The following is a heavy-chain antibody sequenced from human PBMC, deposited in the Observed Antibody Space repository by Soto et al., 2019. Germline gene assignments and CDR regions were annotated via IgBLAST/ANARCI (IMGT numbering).Heavy chain of an antibody. Sequence: QVQLQQWGAGLLKPSETLSLTCAVYGGSFSGYYWSWIRQPPGKGLEWIGEINHSGSTNYNPSLKRRGTISVETSKNQFSLKLSSVTAADTAVYYCARGRVRFGELLKADKYYFDYWGQGTLVTVSS. J-gene: IGHJ4*02. CDR1: GGSFSGYY. D-gene: IGHD3-10*01. V-gene: IGHV4-34*01. CDR2: INHSGST. CDR3: ARGRVRFGELLKADKYYFDY.